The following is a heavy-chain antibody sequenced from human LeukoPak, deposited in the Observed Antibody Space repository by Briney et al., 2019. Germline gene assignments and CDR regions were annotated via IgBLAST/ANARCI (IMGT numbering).Heavy chain of an antibody. CDR2: IKQDGSEK. D-gene: IGHD5-18*01. Sequence: PGGSLRLSWAASGFTFSRYWMSWVRQAPGKGLEWVANIKQDGSEKYYVDSVKGRFTISRDNAKNSLYLQMNSLRAEDTAVYYCARDSTGYGYEEWAWGQGTLVTVSS. V-gene: IGHV3-7*01. CDR1: GFTFSRYW. J-gene: IGHJ5*02. CDR3: ARDSTGYGYEEWA.